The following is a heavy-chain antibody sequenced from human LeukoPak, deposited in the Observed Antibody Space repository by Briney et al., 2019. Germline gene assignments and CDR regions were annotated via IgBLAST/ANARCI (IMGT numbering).Heavy chain of an antibody. J-gene: IGHJ6*02. Sequence: GGSLRPSCAASGFTFSSYAMSWVRQAPGKGLAWVSAISGSGGSTYYADSVKGRFTISRDNSKNTLYLQMNSLRAEDTAVYYCVKDRSAFYYYYYGMDVWGQGTTVTVSS. CDR2: ISGSGGST. CDR1: GFTFSSYA. V-gene: IGHV3-23*01. CDR3: VKDRSAFYYYYYGMDV.